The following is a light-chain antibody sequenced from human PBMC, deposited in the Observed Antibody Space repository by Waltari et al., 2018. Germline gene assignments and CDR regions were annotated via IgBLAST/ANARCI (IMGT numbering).Light chain of an antibody. CDR3: SSYTSSSLV. J-gene: IGLJ2*01. CDR1: SSYVGGYNY. CDR2: DVS. Sequence: QSALTQPASVSGSPGQSITISCTGTSSYVGGYNYVSWYQQHPGKAPKLMINDVSNRPSGVYNRFSGSKSGNTDSLTICGLQAGDEADYDCSSYTSSSLVFGGGTKLTVL. V-gene: IGLV2-14*01.